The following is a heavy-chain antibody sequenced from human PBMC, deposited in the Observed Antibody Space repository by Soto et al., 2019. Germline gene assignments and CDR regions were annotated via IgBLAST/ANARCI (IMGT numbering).Heavy chain of an antibody. J-gene: IGHJ6*04. CDR1: GFMFSSYA. V-gene: IGHV3-23*01. CDR2: ISGSGGST. D-gene: IGHD5-18*01. Sequence: EVQLLESGGGLVQPGGSLRLSWAASGFMFSSYAMSWVRQAPGKGLEWVSSISGSGGSTYYADSVKGRVTSSRDNSKNTPYLHMNSLRAEDTAVYYCANPDTDMINRYSYGMDFCVKGTTVTVSS. CDR3: ANPDTDMINRYSYGMDF.